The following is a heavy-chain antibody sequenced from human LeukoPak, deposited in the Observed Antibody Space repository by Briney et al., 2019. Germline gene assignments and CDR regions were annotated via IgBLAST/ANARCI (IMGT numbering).Heavy chain of an antibody. CDR1: GYTFTSYG. V-gene: IGHV1-18*01. CDR2: ISAYNGNT. Sequence: ASVKVSCKASGYTFTSYGISWVRQAPGQGLEWMGWISAYNGNTNYAQKLRGRVTMTTDTSTSTAYLELRSLRSDDTAVYYCARDQDWGPSELWFGELMGTHYFDYWGQGTLVTVSS. J-gene: IGHJ4*02. CDR3: ARDQDWGPSELWFGELMGTHYFDY. D-gene: IGHD3-10*01.